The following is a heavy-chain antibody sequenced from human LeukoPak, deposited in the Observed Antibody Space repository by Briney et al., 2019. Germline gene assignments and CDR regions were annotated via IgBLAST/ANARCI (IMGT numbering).Heavy chain of an antibody. J-gene: IGHJ4*02. D-gene: IGHD6-13*01. CDR3: AKGSSSSRPYYFDY. CDR1: GFTFRNYA. CDR2: ISYDGSKK. Sequence: GRSLRLSCAVSGFTFRNYAMHWVRQAPGKGLEWVAVISYDGSKKYYADSVKGRFTISRHNSKNTLYLQMNSLRAEDTAVYYCAKGSSSSRPYYFDYWGQGTLVTVSS. V-gene: IGHV3-30-3*01.